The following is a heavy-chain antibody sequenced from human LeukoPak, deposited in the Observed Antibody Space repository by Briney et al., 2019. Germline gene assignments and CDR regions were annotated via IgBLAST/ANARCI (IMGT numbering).Heavy chain of an antibody. CDR1: GFTFTTYT. CDR3: VRDQFYAFDI. V-gene: IGHV3-48*02. J-gene: IGHJ3*02. CDR2: IRTSGGVV. Sequence: GGSLKLSCAASGFTFTTYTMNWVRQPPGKGLEWISYIRTSGGVVSYTDSVKGRFTISTDSAKNSLYLQMNSLRDDDTAVYYCVRDQFYAFDIWGQGTMVTVSS.